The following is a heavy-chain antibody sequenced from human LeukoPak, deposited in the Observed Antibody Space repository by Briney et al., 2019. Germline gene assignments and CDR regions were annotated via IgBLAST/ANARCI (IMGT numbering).Heavy chain of an antibody. J-gene: IGHJ5*02. V-gene: IGHV1-2*02. D-gene: IGHD6-13*01. Sequence: ASVKVSCKASGYTFTCYYMHWVRQAPGQGLEWRGWINPNSGGTNYAQKFQGRVTMTRDTSISTAYMELSRLRSDDTAVYHCARGPSRPIAAAGHNWSDPWGQGTLVTVSS. CDR1: GYTFTCYY. CDR2: INPNSGGT. CDR3: ARGPSRPIAAAGHNWSDP.